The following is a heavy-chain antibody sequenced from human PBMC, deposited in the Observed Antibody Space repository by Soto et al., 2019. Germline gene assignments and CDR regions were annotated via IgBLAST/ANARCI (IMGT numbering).Heavy chain of an antibody. CDR3: ARGVYGSGNYYTGPSAFDI. Sequence: QVQLEQSGAEVKKPGSSVKVSCKASGGTLSDHGVAWLRQAPGQGLEWMGGTIPVFNTAKYAQKFQGSVTVTADTFTNIAYMELSSLRSEDTAFYFCARGVYGSGNYYTGPSAFDIWGQGTMVIVSS. CDR2: TIPVFNTA. V-gene: IGHV1-69*06. CDR1: GGTLSDHG. J-gene: IGHJ3*02. D-gene: IGHD3-10*01.